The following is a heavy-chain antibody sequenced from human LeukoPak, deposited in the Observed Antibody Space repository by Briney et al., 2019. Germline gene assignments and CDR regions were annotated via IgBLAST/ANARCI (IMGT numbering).Heavy chain of an antibody. CDR2: IYTSGST. D-gene: IGHD2-15*01. J-gene: IGHJ5*02. V-gene: IGHV4-4*07. CDR3: ARVNGSRANPFPYNWFDP. Sequence: PSETLSLTCTVSGGSISSYYWSWIRQPAGKGLEWIGRIYTSGSTNYNPSLTSRVTMSVDTSKNQFSLKLSSVTAADTAVYYCARVNGSRANPFPYNWFDPWGQGTLVTVSS. CDR1: GGSISSYY.